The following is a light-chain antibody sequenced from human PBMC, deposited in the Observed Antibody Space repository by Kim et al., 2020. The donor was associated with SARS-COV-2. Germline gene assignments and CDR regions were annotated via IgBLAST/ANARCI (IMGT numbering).Light chain of an antibody. CDR2: KAS. V-gene: IGKV1-5*03. J-gene: IGKJ1*01. CDR3: QQYNSYPT. CDR1: QSISSW. Sequence: SAAVGDMVTITCRARQSISSWLAWYQQKPGKAPKLLIYKASYLESGVPSRFSGSGSGTEFTLTISSLQPDDFATYYCQQYNSYPTFGQGTKVDIK.